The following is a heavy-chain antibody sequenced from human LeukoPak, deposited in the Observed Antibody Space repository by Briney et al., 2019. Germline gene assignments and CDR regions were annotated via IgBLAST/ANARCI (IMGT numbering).Heavy chain of an antibody. V-gene: IGHV3-48*04. D-gene: IGHD5-24*01. CDR1: GFTFSTYN. CDR3: ARGRDGYNYYFDY. J-gene: IGHJ4*02. Sequence: GGSLRLSCAASGFTFSTYNMNWVRQAPGKGLEWVSYISSSSSTIYYADSVRGRFTISRDNAKNSLYLQMNSLRAEDTAVYYCARGRDGYNYYFDYWGQGTLVTVSS. CDR2: ISSSSSTI.